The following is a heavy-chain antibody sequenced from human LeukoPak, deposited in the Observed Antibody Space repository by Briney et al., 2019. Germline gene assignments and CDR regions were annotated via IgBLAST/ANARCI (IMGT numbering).Heavy chain of an antibody. CDR3: AKLPKFWSGYQLDY. D-gene: IGHD3-3*01. J-gene: IGHJ4*02. CDR1: GFTFSSYA. Sequence: GGSLRLSCAASGFTFSSYAMSWVRQAPGKGLEWVSAISGSGGSTYYADSVKGRFTISRDNSKNTLYLQMNSLRAEDTAVYYCAKLPKFWSGYQLDYWGQGTLVTVSS. V-gene: IGHV3-23*01. CDR2: ISGSGGST.